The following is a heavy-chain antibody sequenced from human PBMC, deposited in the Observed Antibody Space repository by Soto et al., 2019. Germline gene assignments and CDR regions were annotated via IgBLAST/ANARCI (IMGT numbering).Heavy chain of an antibody. J-gene: IGHJ6*02. CDR1: GFAFSSYA. CDR2: IGGSGDNI. V-gene: IGHV3-23*01. Sequence: GGSLRLSCAASGFAFSSYAMSWVRQAPGKGLEWVSGIGGSGDNIYNADSVKGRFTISRDNSKKTTYLQLSRVRAEDTAVYYCVKHDYNFWSGYTLTPGTHVWGPGTAVTVYS. CDR3: VKHDYNFWSGYTLTPGTHV. D-gene: IGHD3-3*01.